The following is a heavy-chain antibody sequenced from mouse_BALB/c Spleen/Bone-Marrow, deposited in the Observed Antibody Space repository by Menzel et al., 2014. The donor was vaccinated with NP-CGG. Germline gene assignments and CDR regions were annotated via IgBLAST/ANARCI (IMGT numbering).Heavy chain of an antibody. V-gene: IGHV4-1*02. CDR3: ARLSYYGRFAY. J-gene: IGHJ3*01. CDR1: GFDFSRYW. Sequence: EVMLVESGGGLVQPGGSLKLSCAASGFDFSRYWMSWVRQAPGKGLEWIGEINPDSSTINYTPSRKDKFIISRDNAKNTLYLQMSKVRPEDTALYYCARLSYYGRFAYWGQGTLVTVSP. CDR2: INPDSSTI. D-gene: IGHD1-1*01.